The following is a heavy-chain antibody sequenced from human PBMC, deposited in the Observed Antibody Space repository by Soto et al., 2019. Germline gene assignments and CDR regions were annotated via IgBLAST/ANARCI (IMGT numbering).Heavy chain of an antibody. CDR2: ISAYNGNT. Sequence: ASVKVSCKASGYTLTSYGISWVRQAPGQGLEWMGWISAYNGNTNYAQKLQGRVTMTTDTSTSTAYMELRSLRSDDTAVYYCARVTRIAVAGADAFDIWGQGTMVTVSS. D-gene: IGHD6-19*01. J-gene: IGHJ3*02. CDR1: GYTLTSYG. CDR3: ARVTRIAVAGADAFDI. V-gene: IGHV1-18*01.